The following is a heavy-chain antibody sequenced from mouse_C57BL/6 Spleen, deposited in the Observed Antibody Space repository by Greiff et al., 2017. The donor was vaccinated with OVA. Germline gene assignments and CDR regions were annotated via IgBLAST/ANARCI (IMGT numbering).Heavy chain of an antibody. V-gene: IGHV1-64*01. CDR3: ANYYGRPGGFAY. CDR1: GYTFTSYW. D-gene: IGHD1-1*01. Sequence: QVQLQQPGAELVKPGASVKLSCKASGYTFTSYWMHWVKQRPGQGLEWIGMIHPNSGSTNYNEKFKSKATLTVDKSSSTAYMQLSSLTSEDSAVYYCANYYGRPGGFAYWGQGTLVTVSA. J-gene: IGHJ3*01. CDR2: IHPNSGST.